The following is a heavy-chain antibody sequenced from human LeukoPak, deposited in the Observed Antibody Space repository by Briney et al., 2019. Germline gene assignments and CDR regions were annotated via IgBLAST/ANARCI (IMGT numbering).Heavy chain of an antibody. V-gene: IGHV3-53*01. CDR3: ARRPAAKYYYYGMDV. J-gene: IGHJ6*02. CDR1: GFTFSSYA. D-gene: IGHD2-2*01. Sequence: PGGSLRLSCAASGFTFSSYAMRWVRQAPGKGLEWVSVIYSGGSTYYADSVKGRFTISRDNSKNTLYLQMNSLRAEDTAVYYCARRPAAKYYYYGMDVWGQGTTVTVSS. CDR2: IYSGGST.